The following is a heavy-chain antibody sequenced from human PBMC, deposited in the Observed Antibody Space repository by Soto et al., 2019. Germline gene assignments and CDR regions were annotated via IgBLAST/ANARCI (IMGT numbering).Heavy chain of an antibody. D-gene: IGHD6-13*01. J-gene: IGHJ5*02. CDR1: GDSIRSFTEH. V-gene: IGHV4-39*01. Sequence: SETLSLTCIVSGDSIRSFTEHWGWIRQPPGKGLEWIGSIDYSGTTFFSPSLKSRVSISLDTSKNEFSLKVNSVTAADTAVYYCARLSGSWQSWFDPWGQGTLVTVS. CDR2: IDYSGTT. CDR3: ARLSGSWQSWFDP.